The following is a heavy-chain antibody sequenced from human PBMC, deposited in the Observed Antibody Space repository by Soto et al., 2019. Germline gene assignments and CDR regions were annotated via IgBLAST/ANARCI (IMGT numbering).Heavy chain of an antibody. CDR2: INHSGST. CDR1: GGSFSGYY. V-gene: IGHV4-34*01. J-gene: IGHJ4*02. CDR3: ASTNANFDY. Sequence: SETLSLTCAVYGGSFSGYYWSWIRQPPGKGLEWIGEINHSGSTNYNPSLKSRVTISVDTSKNQFSLKLSSVTAADTAVYYCASTNANFDYWGQGTLVTVSS.